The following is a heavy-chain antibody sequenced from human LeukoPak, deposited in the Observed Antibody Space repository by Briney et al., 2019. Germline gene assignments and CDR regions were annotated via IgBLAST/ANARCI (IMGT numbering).Heavy chain of an antibody. D-gene: IGHD3-22*01. J-gene: IGHJ6*02. CDR2: IRSKAHGGTT. CDR3: ARYLFAYDTSAQGGMDV. CDR1: GFTFGDNA. V-gene: IGHV3-49*03. Sequence: GGSLRLSCTASGFTFGDNAMSWFRQAPGKGLVWVSVIRSKAHGGTTQYAATVMDRFSISRDDSNYIAYLQMNSLKAEDTAVYYCARYLFAYDTSAQGGMDVWGQGTTVTVSS.